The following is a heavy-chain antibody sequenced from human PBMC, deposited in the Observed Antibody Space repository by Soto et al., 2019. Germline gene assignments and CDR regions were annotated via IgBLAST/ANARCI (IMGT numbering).Heavy chain of an antibody. CDR3: ARGRYGDY. J-gene: IGHJ4*02. Sequence: QVHLVQSGAEVKKPGASVKVSCKGSGYAFTTYGITWVRQAPGQGLEWMGWISAHNGNTNYAQKPQGRVTVTTDTSTSTADMELRRLRSDDTAVYSCARGRYGDYWGQGALVTVSS. D-gene: IGHD1-1*01. CDR2: ISAHNGNT. V-gene: IGHV1-18*01. CDR1: GYAFTTYG.